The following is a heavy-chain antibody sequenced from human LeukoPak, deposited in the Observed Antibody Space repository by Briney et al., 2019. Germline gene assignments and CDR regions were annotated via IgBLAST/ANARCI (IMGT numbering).Heavy chain of an antibody. CDR2: INPNRGGT. V-gene: IGHV1-2*06. D-gene: IGHD3-22*01. Sequence: ASVKVSCKASGYTFTSSYMHWVRQAPGQGLEWMGRINPNRGGTNYAQKFQGRVTMTRDTSIITAYMELSRLRSDDTAVYYCARVVYYYDSSGYEYWGQGTLVTVSS. CDR1: GYTFTSSY. CDR3: ARVVYYYDSSGYEY. J-gene: IGHJ4*02.